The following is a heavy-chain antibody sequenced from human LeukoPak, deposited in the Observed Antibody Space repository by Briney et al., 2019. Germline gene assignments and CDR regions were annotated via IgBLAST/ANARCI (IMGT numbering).Heavy chain of an antibody. V-gene: IGHV1-2*02. Sequence: ASVQVSCKASGYTFTGYHIHWVRQARGQDLECIGCIYPKRGGTYYAQKLQGRVTMTKHPSISTAHIELNRLRSDDTAVYYCTRGYWTGDSCSGAWFDPSGRGTLVTVSS. CDR2: IYPKRGGT. CDR1: GYTFTGYH. CDR3: TRGYWTGDSCSGAWFDP. J-gene: IGHJ5*02. D-gene: IGHD2-15*01.